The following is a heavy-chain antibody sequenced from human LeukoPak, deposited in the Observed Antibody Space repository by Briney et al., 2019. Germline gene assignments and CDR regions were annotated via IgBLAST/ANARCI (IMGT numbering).Heavy chain of an antibody. D-gene: IGHD5-18*01. CDR3: AKDGNRGYSYGYFDY. V-gene: IGHV3-48*03. Sequence: GGSLRLSCAASGFTFSTYDMNWVRQAPGKGLEWISYISSSGITIFYADSVKGRFTISRDNAKNSLYLQMNSLRAEDMALYYCAKDGNRGYSYGYFDYWGQGTLVTVSS. J-gene: IGHJ4*02. CDR2: ISSSGITI. CDR1: GFTFSTYD.